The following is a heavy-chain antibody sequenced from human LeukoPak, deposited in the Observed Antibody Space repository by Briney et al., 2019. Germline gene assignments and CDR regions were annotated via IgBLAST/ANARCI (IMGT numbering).Heavy chain of an antibody. CDR1: GFTFSSYA. CDR3: AKFVASGYSSSWYVDY. V-gene: IGHV3-23*01. Sequence: GGSLRLSCAASGFTFSSYAMSWVRQAPGKGLEWVSAISGSGGSTYYADSVKGRFTISRDNSKNTLYLQMNSLRAEDTAVYYCAKFVASGYSSSWYVDYWGQGTLVTVSS. CDR2: ISGSGGST. D-gene: IGHD6-13*01. J-gene: IGHJ4*02.